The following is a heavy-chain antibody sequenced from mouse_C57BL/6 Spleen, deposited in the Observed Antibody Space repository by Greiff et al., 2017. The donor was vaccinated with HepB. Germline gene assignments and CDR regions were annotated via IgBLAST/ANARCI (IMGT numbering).Heavy chain of an antibody. D-gene: IGHD2-4*01. CDR2: IRSKSNNYAT. Sequence: EVKLVESGGGLVQPKGSLKLSCAASGISFNTYAMNWVRQAPGKGLEWGARIRSKSNNYATYYADSVKDRFTISRDDSESMLYLQMNNLKTEDTAMYYCVRPLYDYDEGFAYWGQGTLVTVSA. J-gene: IGHJ3*01. V-gene: IGHV10-1*01. CDR1: GISFNTYA. CDR3: VRPLYDYDEGFAY.